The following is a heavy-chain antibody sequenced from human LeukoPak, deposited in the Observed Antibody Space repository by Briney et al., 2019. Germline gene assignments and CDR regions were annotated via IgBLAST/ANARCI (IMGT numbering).Heavy chain of an antibody. Sequence: GASVKVSCKASGYTFTGYYMHWVQQAPGQGPEWMGWINPNSGGTNYAQKFQGRVTMTRDTSISTAYMELSRLRSDDTAVYYCARALMKGYYYMDVWGKGTTVTVSS. CDR3: ARALMKGYYYMDV. V-gene: IGHV1-2*02. CDR2: INPNSGGT. J-gene: IGHJ6*03. CDR1: GYTFTGYY.